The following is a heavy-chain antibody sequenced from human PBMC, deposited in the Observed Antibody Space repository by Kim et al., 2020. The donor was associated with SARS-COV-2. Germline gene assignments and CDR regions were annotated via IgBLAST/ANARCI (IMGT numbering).Heavy chain of an antibody. CDR2: INSDGSST. D-gene: IGHD5-18*01. CDR1: GFTFSSYW. Sequence: GGSLRLSCAASGFTFSSYWMHWVRQAPGKGLVWVSRINSDGSSTSYADSVKGRFTISRDNAKNTLYLQMNSLRAEDTAVYYCARWGSRAMVAIDYWGQGTLVTVSS. V-gene: IGHV3-74*01. CDR3: ARWGSRAMVAIDY. J-gene: IGHJ4*02.